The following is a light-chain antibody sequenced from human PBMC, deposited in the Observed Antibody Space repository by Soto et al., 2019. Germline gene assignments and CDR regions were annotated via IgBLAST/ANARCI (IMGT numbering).Light chain of an antibody. CDR3: QQSYSTPPT. V-gene: IGKV1-39*01. J-gene: IGKJ4*01. CDR2: AAS. CDR1: QSISSY. Sequence: DIQMTRSPSSLSASVGDRVTITCRASQSISSYLNWYQQKPGKAPKLLLYAASSLQSGVPSRISGSGSGTDFTLTISSLQPEDFATYYCQQSYSTPPTFGGGTKVDI.